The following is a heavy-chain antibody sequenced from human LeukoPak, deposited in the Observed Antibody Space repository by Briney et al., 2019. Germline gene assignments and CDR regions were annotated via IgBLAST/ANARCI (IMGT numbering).Heavy chain of an antibody. Sequence: SETLSLTCAVYGGSFSGYYWSWIRQPPGKGLEWIGEINHSGSTNYNPSLKSRVTISVDTSKNQFSLKLSSVTAADTAVYYCARRAAYDSSGYYYYYYYYMDVWGKGTTVTISS. D-gene: IGHD3-22*01. CDR2: INHSGST. CDR3: ARRAAYDSSGYYYYYYYYMDV. CDR1: GGSFSGYY. V-gene: IGHV4-34*01. J-gene: IGHJ6*03.